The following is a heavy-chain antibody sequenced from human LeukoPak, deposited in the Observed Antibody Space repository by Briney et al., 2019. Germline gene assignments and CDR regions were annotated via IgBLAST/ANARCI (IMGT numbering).Heavy chain of an antibody. Sequence: SGTLSLTCTVSGGSISSSSYYWGWIRQPPGKGLEWIGSIYYSGSTYYNPSLKSPVTISVDTSKNQFSLKLSSVTAADTAVYYCARQYYAGSYFYYYYYMDVWGKGTTVTISS. J-gene: IGHJ6*03. CDR2: IYYSGST. CDR1: GGSISSSSYY. CDR3: ARQYYAGSYFYYYYYMDV. V-gene: IGHV4-39*01. D-gene: IGHD3-10*01.